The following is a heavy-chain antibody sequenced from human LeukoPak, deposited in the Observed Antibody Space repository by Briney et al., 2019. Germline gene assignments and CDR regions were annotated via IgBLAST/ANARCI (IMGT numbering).Heavy chain of an antibody. CDR2: TFHGSTWYR. J-gene: IGHJ4*02. Sequence: SQTLSLTCAISGDSVSTNNAAWNWIRQSPSRGLEWLGRTFHGSTWYRECAESVKGRIAINPDTSKNQFSLQLNSVTPEDTAVYYCARGTGVSSSWSAWGQGILVTVSS. CDR3: ARGTGVSSSWSA. CDR1: GDSVSTNNAA. D-gene: IGHD6-13*01. V-gene: IGHV6-1*01.